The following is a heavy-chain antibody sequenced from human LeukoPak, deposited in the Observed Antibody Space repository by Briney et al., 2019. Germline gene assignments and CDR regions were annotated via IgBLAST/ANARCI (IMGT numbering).Heavy chain of an antibody. CDR1: GFTFSGYG. V-gene: IGHV3-48*01. D-gene: IGHD6-13*01. CDR2: ISSSGTTI. J-gene: IGHJ4*02. Sequence: GGSLRLSCAASGFTFSGYGMNWVRQAPGKGLEWVSYISSSGTTISYADSVKGRFTISRDSTRNSLYLQMSSLRAEDTAVYYCARDLKAYSSSGGVDYWGRGTLVTVSS. CDR3: ARDLKAYSSSGGVDY.